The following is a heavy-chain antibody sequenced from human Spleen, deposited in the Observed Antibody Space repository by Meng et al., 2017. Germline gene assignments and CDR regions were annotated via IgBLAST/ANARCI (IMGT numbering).Heavy chain of an antibody. V-gene: IGHV4-34*01. J-gene: IGHJ5*02. Sequence: QHGSQGLVKLSEHLAHTRAVYGGSVNRYYWPWSRPPPGKGLEWIGEIYHSGGTDYNPSLKSRVTISVDTSKNQFSLKLSSVTAADTAVYYCARGEGRQQLVRRPRFDPWGQGTLVTVSS. CDR3: ARGEGRQQLVRRPRFDP. D-gene: IGHD6-13*01. CDR2: IYHSGGT. CDR1: GGSVNRYY.